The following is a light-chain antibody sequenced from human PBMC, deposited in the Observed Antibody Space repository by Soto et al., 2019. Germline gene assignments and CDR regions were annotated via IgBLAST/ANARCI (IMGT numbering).Light chain of an antibody. CDR1: QSLLHSNGYNY. Sequence: LTSSPLALPVTHGAPASISCRSSQSLLHSNGYNYLDWYLQKPGQSPQLLIYLGSNRASGVPDRFSGSGSGTEFTLTISSLQPDDFATYYCLQHQSFSTFGQGTKVDIK. CDR3: LQHQSFST. CDR2: LGS. J-gene: IGKJ1*01. V-gene: IGKV2-28*01.